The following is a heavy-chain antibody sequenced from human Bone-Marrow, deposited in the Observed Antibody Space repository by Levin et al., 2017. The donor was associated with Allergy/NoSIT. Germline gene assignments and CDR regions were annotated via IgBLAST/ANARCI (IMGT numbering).Heavy chain of an antibody. Sequence: GGSLRLSCAASGVTFSGYWMHWVRQAPGKGLMWVSRINSDGSSTNYADSVKGRFTISRDNAKNTLYLQMNSLRADDTAVYYCARGPFGGFDYWGQCTLVTVSS. CDR2: INSDGSST. CDR1: GVTFSGYW. J-gene: IGHJ4*02. V-gene: IGHV3-74*01. CDR3: ARGPFGGFDY. D-gene: IGHD4-23*01.